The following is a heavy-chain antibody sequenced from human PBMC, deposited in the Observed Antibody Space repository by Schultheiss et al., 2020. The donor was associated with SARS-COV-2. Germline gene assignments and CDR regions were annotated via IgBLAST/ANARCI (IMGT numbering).Heavy chain of an antibody. CDR3: ARAAPYKGYYYGMDV. J-gene: IGHJ6*02. V-gene: IGHV4-59*01. Sequence: SETLSLTCTVSGGSISSYYWSWTRQPPGKGLEWIGYIYYSGNTNYNPSLKSRVTISVHTSKNQFSLKLSSVTAADTAVYYCARAAPYKGYYYGMDVLGQGTTVTVSS. CDR1: GGSISSYY. CDR2: IYYSGNT. D-gene: IGHD1-14*01.